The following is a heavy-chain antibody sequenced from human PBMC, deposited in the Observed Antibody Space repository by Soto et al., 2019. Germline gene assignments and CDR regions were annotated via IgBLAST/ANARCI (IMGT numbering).Heavy chain of an antibody. CDR1: EFPFSNYA. V-gene: IGHV3-30-3*02. D-gene: IGHD3-22*01. CDR3: AKTSNGYPYYFDF. Sequence: WGSLILCWAASEFPFSNYAMHWVRPAPVTGLEWLAVISYDGSSKYYSDSVKGRFTISRDNSKNTLYLQMNSLRAEDTAVYYCAKTSNGYPYYFDFWGQGTLVTVSS. CDR2: ISYDGSSK. J-gene: IGHJ4*02.